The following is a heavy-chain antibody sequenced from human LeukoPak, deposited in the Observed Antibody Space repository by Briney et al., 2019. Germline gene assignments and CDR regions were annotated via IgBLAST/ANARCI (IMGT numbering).Heavy chain of an antibody. CDR1: GFTFSSYE. CDR2: ISSGGSTI. Sequence: GGSLRLSCAASGFTFSSYEMNWVRQAPGKGLEWVSYISSGGSTIYYADSVKGRFTISRDNAKNSLYLQMNSLRAEDTAVYYCARPPYSWLSRVHYFDYWGQGTLVTVSS. J-gene: IGHJ4*02. V-gene: IGHV3-48*03. D-gene: IGHD5-18*01. CDR3: ARPPYSWLSRVHYFDY.